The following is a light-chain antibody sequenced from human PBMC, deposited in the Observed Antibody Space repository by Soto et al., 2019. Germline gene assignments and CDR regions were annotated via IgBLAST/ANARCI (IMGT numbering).Light chain of an antibody. CDR3: AAWDDSLNGFYV. CDR2: SNN. CDR1: SSNIGDNP. Sequence: QSVLTQPPSASGTSGQRITISCSGSSSNIGDNPVNWYQQLPGAAPKLLIFSNNQRPSGVPARFSGSKSGTSASLAISGLQSGDEGDYYCAAWDDSLNGFYVFGTGTKVTVL. J-gene: IGLJ1*01. V-gene: IGLV1-44*01.